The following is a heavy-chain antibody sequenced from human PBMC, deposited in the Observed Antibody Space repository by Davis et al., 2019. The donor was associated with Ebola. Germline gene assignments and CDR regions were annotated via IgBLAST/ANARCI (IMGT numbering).Heavy chain of an antibody. CDR1: GYTFTSYD. J-gene: IGHJ6*02. V-gene: IGHV1-18*01. CDR2: ISAYNGNT. D-gene: IGHD5-12*01. Sequence: ASVKVSCKASGYTFTSYDINWVRQAPGQGLERMGWISAYNGNTNYAQKLQGRVTMTTDTSTSTAYMELRSLRSDDTAVYYCASIVATTNPPYYYYGMDVWGQGTTVTVSS. CDR3: ASIVATTNPPYYYYGMDV.